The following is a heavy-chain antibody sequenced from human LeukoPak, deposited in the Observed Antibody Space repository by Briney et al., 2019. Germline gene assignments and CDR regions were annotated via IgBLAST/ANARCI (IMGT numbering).Heavy chain of an antibody. CDR2: INPSGGST. CDR3: ARDNIVVVPAAPGYGMDV. V-gene: IGHV1-46*01. Sequence: ASVKVSCKASGYTFTGYYMHWVRQAPGQGLEWMGRINPSGGSTSYAQKFQGRVTMTRDTSTSTVYMELSSLRSEDTAVYYCARDNIVVVPAAPGYGMDVWGQGTTVTVSS. CDR1: GYTFTGYY. D-gene: IGHD2-2*01. J-gene: IGHJ6*02.